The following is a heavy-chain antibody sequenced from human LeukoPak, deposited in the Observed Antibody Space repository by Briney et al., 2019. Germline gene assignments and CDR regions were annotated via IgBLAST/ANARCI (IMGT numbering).Heavy chain of an antibody. V-gene: IGHV1-18*01. CDR1: GYTFTTYG. CDR2: ISPYNGNT. Sequence: GASVKVSCKASGYTFTTYGISWVRQAPGQGLEWMGWISPYNGNTNYAKKLQGRVTMTTDTAKSTDNMEMRSLRSDDTAVYYCARDRAVVVAATDYWGQGTLVTVSS. D-gene: IGHD2-15*01. CDR3: ARDRAVVVAATDY. J-gene: IGHJ4*02.